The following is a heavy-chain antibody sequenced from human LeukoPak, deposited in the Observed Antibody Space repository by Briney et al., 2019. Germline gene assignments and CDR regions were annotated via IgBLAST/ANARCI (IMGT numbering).Heavy chain of an antibody. CDR2: ISSSSSYI. J-gene: IGHJ6*03. CDR3: ARASSPRTYYYYYMDV. V-gene: IGHV3-21*01. D-gene: IGHD6-6*01. Sequence: GGSLRLSCAASGFTFRSYSMNWVRQAPGKGLEWVSSISSSSSYIYYADSVKGRFTISRDNAKNSLYLQMNSLRAEDTAVYYCARASSPRTYYYYYMDVWGKGTTVTVSS. CDR1: GFTFRSYS.